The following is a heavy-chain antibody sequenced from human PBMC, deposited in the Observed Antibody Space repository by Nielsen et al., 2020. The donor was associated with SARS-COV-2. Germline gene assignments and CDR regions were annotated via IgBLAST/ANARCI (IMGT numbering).Heavy chain of an antibody. CDR3: AKDRSDGWFDP. Sequence: GGSLRLSCAASGFTFSSYGMHWVRQAPGKGLEWVAVISYDGSNKYYADSVKGRFTISRDNSKNTLYLQMNSLRAEDTAVYYCAKDRSDGWFDPWGQGTLVTVSS. CDR2: ISYDGSNK. J-gene: IGHJ5*02. V-gene: IGHV3-30*18. CDR1: GFTFSSYG. D-gene: IGHD5-24*01.